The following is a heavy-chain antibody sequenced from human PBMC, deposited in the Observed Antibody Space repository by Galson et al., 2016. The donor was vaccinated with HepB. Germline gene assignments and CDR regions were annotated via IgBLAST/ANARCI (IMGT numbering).Heavy chain of an antibody. D-gene: IGHD3-10*01. V-gene: IGHV1-2*02. J-gene: IGHJ4*02. CDR3: ARGGWFGELEVDY. Sequence: SVKVSCKASGYTFTGSYIYWVRQAPGQGLEWMGWINPNSGGTKYAQKFQGRVTITSDSAITTGYMELSRLRSDDTAMYYCARGGWFGELEVDYWGQGTLVTVSS. CDR2: INPNSGGT. CDR1: GYTFTGSY.